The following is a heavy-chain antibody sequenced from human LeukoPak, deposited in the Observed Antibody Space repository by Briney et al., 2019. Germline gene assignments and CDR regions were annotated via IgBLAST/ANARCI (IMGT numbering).Heavy chain of an antibody. Sequence: RAGRSLRLSCAASGFTFSTYAMHWVRQAPGKGLEWVAVIPYDGSNKYYADSVKGRFTISRENSKNRLYLQMNSLRAEDTAVYYCARAEGYGGELDSWGQGTLVTVSS. D-gene: IGHD4-23*01. V-gene: IGHV3-30*04. CDR3: ARAEGYGGELDS. J-gene: IGHJ4*02. CDR1: GFTFSTYA. CDR2: IPYDGSNK.